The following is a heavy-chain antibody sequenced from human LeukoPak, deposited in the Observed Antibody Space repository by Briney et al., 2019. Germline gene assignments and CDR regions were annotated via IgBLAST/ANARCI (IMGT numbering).Heavy chain of an antibody. D-gene: IGHD3-10*01. J-gene: IGHJ4*02. CDR1: GGSISSGDYY. Sequence: SQTLSLTCTVSGGSISSGDYYWSWIRQPPGKGLEWIGYIYYSGSTYYNPPLKSRVTISVDTSKNQFSLKLSSVPAADTAVYYCARERWFGELLSGDYWGQGTLVTVSS. V-gene: IGHV4-30-4*01. CDR2: IYYSGST. CDR3: ARERWFGELLSGDY.